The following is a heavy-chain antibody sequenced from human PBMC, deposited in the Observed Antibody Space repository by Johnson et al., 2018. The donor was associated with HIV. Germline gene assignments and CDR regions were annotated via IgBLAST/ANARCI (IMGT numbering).Heavy chain of an antibody. V-gene: IGHV3-43*01. Sequence: EVQLVESGGGLVQPGGSLRLSCAASGFTFDDYTMHWVRQAPGKGLEWVSLISWDGGSTYYADSVKGRFTISRDNSKNSLYLQMNSLGTEDTALYYCAKANSGSYLGHDAFDIWGQGTMVTVSS. J-gene: IGHJ3*02. CDR3: AKANSGSYLGHDAFDI. CDR1: GFTFDDYT. CDR2: ISWDGGST. D-gene: IGHD1-26*01.